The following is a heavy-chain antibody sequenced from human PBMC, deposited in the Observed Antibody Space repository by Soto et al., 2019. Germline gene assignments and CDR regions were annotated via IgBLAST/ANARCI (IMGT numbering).Heavy chain of an antibody. Sequence: GGSLRLSCAASGFTFSSYAMSWVRQAPGKGLEWVSAISGSGGSTYYADSVKGRFTISRDNSKNTLYLQMNSLRAEDTAVYYCAKDTFSRIQLWLLFPLYFDYWGQGTLVTVSS. CDR2: ISGSGGST. CDR3: AKDTFSRIQLWLLFPLYFDY. V-gene: IGHV3-23*01. D-gene: IGHD5-18*01. CDR1: GFTFSSYA. J-gene: IGHJ4*02.